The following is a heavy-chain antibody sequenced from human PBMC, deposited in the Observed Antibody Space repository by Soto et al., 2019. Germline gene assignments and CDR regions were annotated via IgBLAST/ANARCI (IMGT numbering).Heavy chain of an antibody. D-gene: IGHD3-16*02. CDR1: GFTFTKNA. CDR2: INAANGNT. Sequence: ASVKVSCKASGFTFTKNAIHWVRQAPGQRSEWMGWINAANGNTKYSQKFQGRVTIIRDTSASTANMELTSLRSEDTAVYYCARSAVSPFGGLIGPFDYWGQGTLVTVSS. J-gene: IGHJ4*02. V-gene: IGHV1-3*01. CDR3: ARSAVSPFGGLIGPFDY.